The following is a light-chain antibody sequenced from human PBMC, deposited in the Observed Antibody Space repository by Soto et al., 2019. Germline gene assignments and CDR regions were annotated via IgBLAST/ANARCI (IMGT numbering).Light chain of an antibody. J-gene: IGKJ1*01. CDR1: QSISDN. Sequence: ETVMTQTPATLSLSPGERATLSCRASQSISDNLAWYQQKPGQAPRLIIYTASIRATGIPARFSGSGSGTEFTLTISSLQSEDSAIYYCQQYNDWPPWTSGQGTKVEIK. CDR3: QQYNDWPPWT. V-gene: IGKV3-15*01. CDR2: TAS.